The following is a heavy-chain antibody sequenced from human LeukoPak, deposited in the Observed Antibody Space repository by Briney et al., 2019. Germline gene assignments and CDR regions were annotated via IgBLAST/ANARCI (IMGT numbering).Heavy chain of an antibody. V-gene: IGHV4-59*01. CDR1: GGSISSYY. Sequence: SETLSLTCTVSGGSISSYYWSWIRQPPGKGLEWIGYIYYSGSTNFNPSLKSRVTISVDTSKNQFSLKLSSVTAADTAVYYCARRNREMDYWGQGTLVTVSS. CDR3: ARRNREMDY. D-gene: IGHD1/OR15-1a*01. J-gene: IGHJ4*02. CDR2: IYYSGST.